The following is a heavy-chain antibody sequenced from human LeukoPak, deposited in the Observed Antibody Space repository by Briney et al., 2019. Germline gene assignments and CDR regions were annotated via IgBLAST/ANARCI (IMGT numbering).Heavy chain of an antibody. D-gene: IGHD3-10*01. J-gene: IGHJ5*02. CDR2: INHSGST. CDR1: GGSFSGYY. V-gene: IGHV4-34*01. CDR3: ARVAMVRGAYNWFDP. Sequence: SETLSLTCAVYGGSFSGYYWSWIRQPPGKGLEWIGEINHSGSTNYNPSLKSRVTISVDTSKNQFSLKLSSVTAADTAVYYCARVAMVRGAYNWFDPWGQGTLVTVSS.